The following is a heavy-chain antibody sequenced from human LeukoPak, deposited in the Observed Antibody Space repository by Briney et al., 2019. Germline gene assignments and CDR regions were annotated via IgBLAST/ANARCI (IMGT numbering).Heavy chain of an antibody. CDR3: AKYFTSGSPCYFDY. CDR1: RSTFSTYP. Sequence: GSLRLSCAASRSTFSTYPMSWVRQAPGKGLEWVSAISGSGGDTYYADSVKGRFSISRDNSKNTLYLQVNSLRAADTAVYYCAKYFTSGSPCYFDYWGQGTLVTVSS. J-gene: IGHJ4*02. V-gene: IGHV3-23*01. D-gene: IGHD1-26*01. CDR2: ISGSGGDT.